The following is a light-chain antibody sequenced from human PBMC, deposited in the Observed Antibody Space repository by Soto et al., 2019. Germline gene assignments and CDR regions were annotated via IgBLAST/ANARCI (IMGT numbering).Light chain of an antibody. CDR3: CSYGRSVV. Sequence: QPVLTQPASVSGSPGQSITISCTGISNDVGTYNLVSWYQHHPGKAPKLIIYEASKRPSGVPNRFSGSKSGNTASLTISGLHAEDEADYYCCSYGRSVVFGGGTKLTVL. J-gene: IGLJ2*01. CDR1: SNDVGTYNL. V-gene: IGLV2-23*01. CDR2: EAS.